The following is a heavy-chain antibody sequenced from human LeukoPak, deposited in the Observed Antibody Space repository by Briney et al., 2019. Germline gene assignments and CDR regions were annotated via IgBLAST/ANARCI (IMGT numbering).Heavy chain of an antibody. V-gene: IGHV4-39*01. CDR2: IYYSGST. CDR1: GGSISSSSYY. CDR3: ARRPVLRFLGSDAFDI. J-gene: IGHJ3*02. D-gene: IGHD3-3*01. Sequence: SETLSLTCTVSGGSISSSSYYWGWIRQPPGKGLERIGSIYYSGSTYYNPSLKSRVTISVDTSKNQFSLKLSSVTAADTAVYYCARRPVLRFLGSDAFDIWGQGTMVTVSS.